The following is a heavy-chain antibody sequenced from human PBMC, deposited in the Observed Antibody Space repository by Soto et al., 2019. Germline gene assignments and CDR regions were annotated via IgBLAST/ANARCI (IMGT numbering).Heavy chain of an antibody. Sequence: GXSGKACCKASGGSFNSYTLNWVRQAPGRGLEWVGQVVPMYDSVNYAENFQGRVTITADKSTKTAYMELTSLRSEDTALYFCASWRSYSGSYCFDYWGQGTLVTVSS. V-gene: IGHV1-69*06. CDR3: ASWRSYSGSYCFDY. CDR2: VVPMYDSV. D-gene: IGHD1-26*01. CDR1: GGSFNSYT. J-gene: IGHJ4*02.